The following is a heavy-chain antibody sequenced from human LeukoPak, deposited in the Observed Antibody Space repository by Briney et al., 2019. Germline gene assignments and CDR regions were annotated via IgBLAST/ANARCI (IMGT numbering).Heavy chain of an antibody. V-gene: IGHV3-23*01. CDR2: ISGSGGST. J-gene: IGHJ4*02. Sequence: PGGSLRLSCAASGFTFSSYAMSWVRQAPGKGLEWVSAISGSGGSTYYADSVKGRFTISRDDSKNTLYLQMNSLRAEDTAVYYCAKVSLYGDESDYWGQGTLVTVSS. CDR1: GFTFSSYA. D-gene: IGHD4-17*01. CDR3: AKVSLYGDESDY.